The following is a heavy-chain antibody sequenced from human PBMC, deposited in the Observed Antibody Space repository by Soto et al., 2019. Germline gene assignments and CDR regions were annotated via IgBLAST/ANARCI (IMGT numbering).Heavy chain of an antibody. CDR3: AKDRDYYDILTGPSSFDY. J-gene: IGHJ4*02. D-gene: IGHD3-9*01. V-gene: IGHV3-23*01. Sequence: GGSLRLSCAASGFTFSSYAMSWVRQAPGKGLEWVSAISGSGGSTYYADSVKGRFTISRDNSKNTLYLQMNSLRAEDTAVYYCAKDRDYYDILTGPSSFDYWGQGTLVTVSS. CDR2: ISGSGGST. CDR1: GFTFSSYA.